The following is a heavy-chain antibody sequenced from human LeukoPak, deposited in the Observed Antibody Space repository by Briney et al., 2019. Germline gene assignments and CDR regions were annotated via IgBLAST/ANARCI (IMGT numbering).Heavy chain of an antibody. Sequence: GGSLRLSCAASGFTFSSYWMSWVRQAPGKGLEWVANIKKDGSEKFYVDSVKGRLTISRDNAKNSLYLQMSSLRAEDTAVYYCARDGSSGWYMWSVYYYYMDVWGKGTTVTVSS. CDR3: ARDGSSGWYMWSVYYYYMDV. V-gene: IGHV3-7*01. D-gene: IGHD6-19*01. CDR2: IKKDGSEK. J-gene: IGHJ6*03. CDR1: GFTFSSYW.